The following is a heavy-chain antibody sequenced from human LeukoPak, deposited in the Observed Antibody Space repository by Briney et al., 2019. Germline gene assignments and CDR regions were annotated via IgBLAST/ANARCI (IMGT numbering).Heavy chain of an antibody. J-gene: IGHJ4*02. CDR2: INSDGSWT. V-gene: IGHV3-74*01. CDR3: VTFYETY. CDR1: GFTFSSYW. Sequence: GGSLRLSCAASGFTFSSYWMHWVRQAPGKGLVWVSHINSDGSWTGYADSVKGRFTISKDNAKNTVSLRMNNLRAEDTAVYYCVTFYETYWGRGTLVTVSS. D-gene: IGHD2/OR15-2a*01.